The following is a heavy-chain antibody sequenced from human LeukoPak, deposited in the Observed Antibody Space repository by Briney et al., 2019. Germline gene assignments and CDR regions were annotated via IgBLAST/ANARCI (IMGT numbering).Heavy chain of an antibody. V-gene: IGHV4-4*02. CDR2: IYHSGST. Sequence: SETLSLTCTVSGGSISSSNWWSWVRQPPGKGLEWIGEIYHSGSTNYNSSLKSRITISVDKSKNQFSLEMSSVTAADTAVYYCARDGTENFYSFDYWGQGTLVTVSS. CDR1: GGSISSSNW. CDR3: ARDGTENFYSFDY. D-gene: IGHD1-14*01. J-gene: IGHJ4*02.